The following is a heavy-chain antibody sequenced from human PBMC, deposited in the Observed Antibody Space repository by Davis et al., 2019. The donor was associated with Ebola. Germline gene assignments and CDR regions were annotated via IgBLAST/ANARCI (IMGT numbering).Heavy chain of an antibody. J-gene: IGHJ6*02. CDR1: GGSFSGYY. CDR2: INHSGST. CDR3: ARGENDFCSGGSCYRYYYYGMDV. Sequence: PSETLSLTCAVYGGSFSGYYWSWIRQPPGKGLEWIGEINHSGSTNYNPSLKSRVTISVDTSKNQFSLKLSSVTAADTAVYYCARGENDFCSGGSCYRYYYYGMDVWGQGTTVTVSS. D-gene: IGHD2-15*01. V-gene: IGHV4-34*01.